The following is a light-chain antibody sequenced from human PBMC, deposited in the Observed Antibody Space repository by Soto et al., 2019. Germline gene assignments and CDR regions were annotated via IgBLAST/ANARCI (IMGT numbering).Light chain of an antibody. CDR1: QRISSY. CDR3: QQSYDTLWT. Sequence: DIQMTQSPSSLSASVGDRVSITCRASQRISSYLNWYQQKPGTAPNLLIYAASSLQSGVPSRFSGSGSGTEFTLTISSLQPEDFATYYCQQSYDTLWTFGQGTKVEIK. V-gene: IGKV1-39*01. CDR2: AAS. J-gene: IGKJ1*01.